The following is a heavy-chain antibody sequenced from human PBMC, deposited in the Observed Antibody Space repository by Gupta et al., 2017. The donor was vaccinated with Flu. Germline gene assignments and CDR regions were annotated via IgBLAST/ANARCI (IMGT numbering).Heavy chain of an antibody. Sequence: RQSPGKGLEGIGDIYYSGKTYYNPSLKSRVTISVDTSKNQISLNLTSVSAADSAVYYCARHEYDFWSGYYWDFWGQGTLVTVAS. V-gene: IGHV4-39*01. J-gene: IGHJ4*02. D-gene: IGHD3-3*01. CDR3: ARHEYDFWSGYYWDF. CDR2: IYYSGKT.